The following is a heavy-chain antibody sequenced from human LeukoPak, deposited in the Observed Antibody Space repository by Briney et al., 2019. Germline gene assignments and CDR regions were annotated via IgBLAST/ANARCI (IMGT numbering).Heavy chain of an antibody. D-gene: IGHD3-16*02. CDR1: GFTFSTYA. J-gene: IGHJ4*02. CDR3: AKDWCYTPICYFDY. CDR2: IGGRGGST. Sequence: PGGSLRLSCAASGFTFSTYAMTWVRQAPGKGLEWVSSIGGRGGSTYYADSVKGRFTISRDNSKNTLDLQMNSLRGEDTAVYYRAKDWCYTPICYFDYWGQGTLVTVSS. V-gene: IGHV3-23*01.